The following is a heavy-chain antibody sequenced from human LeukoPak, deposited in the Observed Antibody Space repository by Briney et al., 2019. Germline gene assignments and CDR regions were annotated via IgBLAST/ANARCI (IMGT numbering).Heavy chain of an antibody. CDR1: GFTVSSNY. D-gene: IGHD3-22*01. CDR3: ARDRYYDSSGYYYSDY. J-gene: IGHJ4*02. V-gene: IGHV3-66*01. Sequence: TGGSLRLSCAASGFTVSSNYMSWVRQAPGKGLEWISVIYSGGSTYYADSVKGRLTISRDNSKNTLYLQMNSLRAEDTAVYYCARDRYYDSSGYYYSDYWGQGTLVTVSS. CDR2: IYSGGST.